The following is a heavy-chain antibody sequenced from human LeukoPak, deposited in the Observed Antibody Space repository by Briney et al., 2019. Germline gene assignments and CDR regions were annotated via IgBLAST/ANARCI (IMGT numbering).Heavy chain of an antibody. Sequence: GGSLRLSCAASGFTFSNYAMPWVRQAPGKGLEWVSTTSGSGDSTYYSDSVKGRFTISRDNSENTLYLQLNSLRPEDTAVYYCAKGGWGTVLDYWGQGTLVTVSP. CDR3: AKGGWGTVLDY. J-gene: IGHJ4*02. CDR2: TSGSGDST. V-gene: IGHV3-23*01. CDR1: GFTFSNYA. D-gene: IGHD3-16*01.